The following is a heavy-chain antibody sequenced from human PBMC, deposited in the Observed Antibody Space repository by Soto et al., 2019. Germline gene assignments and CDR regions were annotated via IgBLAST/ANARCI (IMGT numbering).Heavy chain of an antibody. J-gene: IGHJ4*02. CDR3: AKDTSGWYGGFDY. Sequence: GGSLRLSCAASGFTFISYAMSWVRQAPGKGLEWVSAISGSGGSTYYADSVKGRFTISRDNSKNTLYLQMNSLRAEDTAVYYCAKDTSGWYGGFDYWGQGTLVTVSS. CDR1: GFTFISYA. V-gene: IGHV3-23*01. CDR2: ISGSGGST. D-gene: IGHD6-19*01.